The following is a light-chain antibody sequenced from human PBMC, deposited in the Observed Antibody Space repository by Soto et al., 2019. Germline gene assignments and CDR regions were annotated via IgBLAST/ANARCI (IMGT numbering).Light chain of an antibody. CDR3: QQYGSSLFT. V-gene: IGKV3-20*01. CDR1: QSVSSSY. CDR2: AAS. J-gene: IGKJ3*01. Sequence: EIVLTQSPGTLSLSPGERATLSCRASQSVSSSYLAWYQQKPGQAPRLLVYAASSRATGIPDRFSGSGSGTEVTLTISRLEPEGCAVYYCQQYGSSLFTFGPGTKVDIK.